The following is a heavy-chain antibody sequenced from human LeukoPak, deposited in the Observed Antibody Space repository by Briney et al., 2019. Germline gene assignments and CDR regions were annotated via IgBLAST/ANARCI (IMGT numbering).Heavy chain of an antibody. CDR2: ISSSSSTI. CDR3: ARDLMVRGVIRSPFDI. J-gene: IGHJ3*02. D-gene: IGHD3-10*01. V-gene: IGHV3-48*04. Sequence: GGSLRLSCAASGFTFSSYSMNWVRQAPGKGLEWVSYISSSSSTIYYADSVKGRFTISRDNAKNSLHLQMHSLRAEDTALYWCARDLMVRGVIRSPFDIWGQGTMVTVSS. CDR1: GFTFSSYS.